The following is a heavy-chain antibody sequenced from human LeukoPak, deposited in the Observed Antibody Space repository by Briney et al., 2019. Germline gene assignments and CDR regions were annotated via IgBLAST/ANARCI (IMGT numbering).Heavy chain of an antibody. CDR1: GFTSSSYDFSTYA. Sequence: GGSLRLSCAASGFTSSSYDFSTYAMSWVRQAPGKGLEWVSGLSGTGLTTFYPDSVKGRFTTSRDNSKNTLYLQMNSLRADDTAVYYCARGSKTAGTIYTFDHWGQGTLVTVSS. CDR2: LSGTGLTT. D-gene: IGHD6-13*01. V-gene: IGHV3-23*01. CDR3: ARGSKTAGTIYTFDH. J-gene: IGHJ4*02.